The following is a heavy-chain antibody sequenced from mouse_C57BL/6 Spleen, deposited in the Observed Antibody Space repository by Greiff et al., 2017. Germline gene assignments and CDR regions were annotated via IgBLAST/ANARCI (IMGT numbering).Heavy chain of an antibody. CDR2: IYPGGGYT. V-gene: IGHV1-63*01. Sequence: VQLQQSGAELVRPGTSVKMSCKASGYTFTNYWIGWAKQRPGHGLEWIGDIYPGGGYTNYNEKFKGKATLTADKSSSTAYMQFSSLTSEDSAIYYCARVTTVERGDYFAYWGQGTTLTVSS. CDR3: ARVTTVERGDYFAY. J-gene: IGHJ2*01. CDR1: GYTFTNYW. D-gene: IGHD1-1*01.